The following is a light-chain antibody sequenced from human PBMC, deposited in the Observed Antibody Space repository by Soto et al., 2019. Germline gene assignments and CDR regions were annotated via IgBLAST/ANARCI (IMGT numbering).Light chain of an antibody. CDR3: LQHNSYPPT. V-gene: IGKV1-5*03. CDR2: KAS. J-gene: IGKJ1*01. Sequence: IQLPPSPSALSASVGDRVTITCRASQTISNWLAWYQQKPGKAPKLLIYKASTLESGVPSRFSGSGSGTEFTLTISSLQPEDFATYYCLQHNSYPPTFGQGTKVDI. CDR1: QTISNW.